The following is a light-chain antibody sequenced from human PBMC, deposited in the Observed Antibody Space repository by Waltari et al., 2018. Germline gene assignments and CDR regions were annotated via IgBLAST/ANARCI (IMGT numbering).Light chain of an antibody. CDR2: WAS. Sequence: DIVMTQSPDSLAVSLGERATINCKSSQSVLYSSNNKNYLAWYQQKPGQPPKLLIYWASTRESGLPDRFSGSGSGTDFTLTISSLQAEDVAVYYCQEYLRAPRTFGQGTALEIK. J-gene: IGKJ2*02. V-gene: IGKV4-1*01. CDR1: QSVLYSSNNKNY. CDR3: QEYLRAPRT.